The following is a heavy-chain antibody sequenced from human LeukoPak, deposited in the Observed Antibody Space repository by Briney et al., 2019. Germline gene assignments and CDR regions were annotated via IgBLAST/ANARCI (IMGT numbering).Heavy chain of an antibody. V-gene: IGHV3-11*04. J-gene: IGHJ6*04. D-gene: IGHD3-10*01. CDR2: ISSSGSTI. CDR3: ARGFGELLSTLGMDV. Sequence: NSGGSLRLSCAASGFTFSDYYMSWIRQAPGKGLEWVSCISSSGSTIYYADSVKGRFTISRDNAKNSLYLQMNSLRAEDTAVYYCARGFGELLSTLGMDVWGKGTTVTVSS. CDR1: GFTFSDYY.